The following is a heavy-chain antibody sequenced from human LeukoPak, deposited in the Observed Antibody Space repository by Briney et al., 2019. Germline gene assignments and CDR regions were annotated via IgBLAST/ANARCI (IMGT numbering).Heavy chain of an antibody. CDR2: IIPIFGTA. J-gene: IGHJ6*03. CDR1: GYTFTSYG. CDR3: ATLWRFLEWSSPHDYYYYMDV. Sequence: ASVEVSCKASGYTFTSYGISWVRQAPGQGLEWMGWIIPIFGTANYAQKFQGRVTITTDESTSTAYMELSSLRSEDTAVYYCATLWRFLEWSSPHDYYYYMDVWGKGTTVTVSS. D-gene: IGHD3-3*01. V-gene: IGHV1-69*05.